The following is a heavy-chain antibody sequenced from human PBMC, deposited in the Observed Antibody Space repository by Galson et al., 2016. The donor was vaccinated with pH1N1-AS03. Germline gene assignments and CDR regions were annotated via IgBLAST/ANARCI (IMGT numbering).Heavy chain of an antibody. J-gene: IGHJ4*02. V-gene: IGHV4-4*02. CDR2: IWPSGTT. Sequence: ETLSLTCAVSGGSIDSSNWWSWVRQPPGKGLEWVGEIWPSGTTNCNPSLKSRVTISLDKSNNQFSLMLISVTAADTAVYYCARGFDFSAYYFPKWGQGALVTVSS. CDR3: ARGFDFSAYYFPK. D-gene: IGHD3-22*01. CDR1: GGSIDSSNW.